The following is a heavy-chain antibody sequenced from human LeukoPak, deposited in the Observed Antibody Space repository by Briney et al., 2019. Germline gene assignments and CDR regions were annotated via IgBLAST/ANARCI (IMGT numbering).Heavy chain of an antibody. J-gene: IGHJ4*02. CDR3: ARDLSYGPVVRGAFDY. Sequence: GGSLRLSCAASGFTFSSYSMNWFRQAPGKGLEWVSSISSSSSYIYYADSVKGRFTISRDNAKNSLYLQMNSLRAEDTAVYYCARDLSYGPVVRGAFDYWGQGTLVTVSS. CDR1: GFTFSSYS. CDR2: ISSSSSYI. V-gene: IGHV3-21*01. D-gene: IGHD5-18*01.